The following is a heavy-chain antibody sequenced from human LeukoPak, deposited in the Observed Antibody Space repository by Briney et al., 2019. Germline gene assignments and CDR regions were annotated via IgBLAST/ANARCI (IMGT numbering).Heavy chain of an antibody. J-gene: IGHJ4*02. CDR2: ISRNSDST. D-gene: IGHD1-26*01. CDR1: GFPFDDKA. Sequence: GGSLRLSCAASGFPFDDKAMHWVRQAPGKGLEWVAGISRNSDSTGYADSVKGRFTISRDNAKNSLYLQMNSLRAEDMALYYCVKDIGSGSYRYGGYFDYWGQGTLVTVSS. CDR3: VKDIGSGSYRYGGYFDY. V-gene: IGHV3-9*03.